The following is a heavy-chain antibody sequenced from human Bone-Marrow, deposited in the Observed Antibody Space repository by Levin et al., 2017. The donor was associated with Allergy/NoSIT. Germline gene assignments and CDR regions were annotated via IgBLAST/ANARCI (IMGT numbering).Heavy chain of an antibody. CDR1: GFTFSDYY. CDR2: ISSSGSTI. CDR3: ASLQTSVTTDW. Sequence: GGSLRLSSAASGFTFSDYYMSWNRQAPGKGLEWVSYISSSGSTIYYADSVKGRFTISRDNAKNSLYLQMNSLRAEDTAVYYCASLQTSVTTDWWGQGTLVTVSS. J-gene: IGHJ4*02. D-gene: IGHD4-11*01. V-gene: IGHV3-11*01.